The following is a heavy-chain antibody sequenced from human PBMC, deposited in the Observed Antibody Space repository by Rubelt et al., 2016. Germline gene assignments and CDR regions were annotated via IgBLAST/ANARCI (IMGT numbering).Heavy chain of an antibody. D-gene: IGHD3-10*01. CDR2: INQDGSEK. CDR3: AKWGGELGSWRYSYFDY. J-gene: IGHJ4*02. Sequence: GGSLRLSCAASGFTFSDHCMSWVRQAPGKGLEWVANINQDGSEKKYVDSVKGRFTISRANAKNSLFLQMSSLRAEDTSVYYCAKWGGELGSWRYSYFDYWGQGTLVTVSS. V-gene: IGHV3-7*03. CDR1: GFTFSDHC.